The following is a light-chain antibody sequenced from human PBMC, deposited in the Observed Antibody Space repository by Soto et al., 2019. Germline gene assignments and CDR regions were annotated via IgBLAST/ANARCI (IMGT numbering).Light chain of an antibody. V-gene: IGKV3-20*01. J-gene: IGKJ1*01. CDR3: QQYAGSPRT. Sequence: EIVLTQSPGPLALSPXXXXXRXCXVSQNLGTLYLAWFQQKSGQAPRLLIYSASRRATGIPDRFTGSGSGTDFTLTINRAEPEDFAVYFCQQYAGSPRTFGQGTKVDIK. CDR2: SAS. CDR1: QNLGTLY.